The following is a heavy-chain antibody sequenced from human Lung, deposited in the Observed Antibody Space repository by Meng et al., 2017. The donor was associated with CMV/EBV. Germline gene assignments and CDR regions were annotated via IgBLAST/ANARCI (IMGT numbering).Heavy chain of an antibody. CDR2: IKADGSEK. Sequence: ESLKISCAASGLTFSSHWMCWVRQAPGKGLEWVANIKADGSEKYYVDAVKGRFTVSRDNAKNSLYLQMNSLRAEDTAVYYCACNSVDCWGQGTLVTVSS. CDR3: ACNSVDC. J-gene: IGHJ4*02. D-gene: IGHD3-10*01. V-gene: IGHV3-7*01. CDR1: GLTFSSHW.